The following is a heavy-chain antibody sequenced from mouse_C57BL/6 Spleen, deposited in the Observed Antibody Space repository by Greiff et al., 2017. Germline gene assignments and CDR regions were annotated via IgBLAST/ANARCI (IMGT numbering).Heavy chain of an antibody. Sequence: VQLKQSVAELVRPGASVKLSCTASGFNIKNTYMHWVKQRPEQGLEWIGRIDPANGNTKYAPKFQGKATITADTSSNTAYLQLSSLTSEDTAIYYSASHGNPYYYALDYWGQGTTVTVSS. V-gene: IGHV14-3*01. CDR1: GFNIKNTY. CDR3: ASHGNPYYYALDY. D-gene: IGHD2-1*01. J-gene: IGHJ4*01. CDR2: IDPANGNT.